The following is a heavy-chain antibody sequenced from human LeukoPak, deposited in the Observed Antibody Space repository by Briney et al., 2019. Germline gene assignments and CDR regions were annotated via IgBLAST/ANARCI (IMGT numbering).Heavy chain of an antibody. CDR2: ISGSGDRT. V-gene: IGHV3-23*01. Sequence: GGSLRLSCVGSGFTFSNYAMTWVRQAPGKGLGWVSGISGSGDRTYYADSVKGRFTISRDNSKNTLYLQMNSLTDDDSAVYYCAKDRIPVAGRQDIWDYWGQGTLVTVSS. CDR1: GFTFSNYA. CDR3: AKDRIPVAGRQDIWDY. D-gene: IGHD6-19*01. J-gene: IGHJ4*02.